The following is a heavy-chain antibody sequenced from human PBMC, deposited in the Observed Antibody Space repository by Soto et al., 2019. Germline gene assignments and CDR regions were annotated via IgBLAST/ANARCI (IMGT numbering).Heavy chain of an antibody. Sequence: GGSLRLSCAASGFTFSSYAMSWVRQAPGKGLEWVSAISGSGGSTYYADSVKGRFTISRDNSKNTLYLQMNSLRAEDTAVYYCAKSSSGWYRLFAFDIWCQGTMVTVSS. CDR1: GFTFSSYA. J-gene: IGHJ3*02. V-gene: IGHV3-23*01. CDR3: AKSSSGWYRLFAFDI. D-gene: IGHD6-19*01. CDR2: ISGSGGST.